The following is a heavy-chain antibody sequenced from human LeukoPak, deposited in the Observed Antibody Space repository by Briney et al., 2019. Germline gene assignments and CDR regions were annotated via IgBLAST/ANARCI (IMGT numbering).Heavy chain of an antibody. CDR3: AGPDSGYYYYGMDV. CDR1: GYTFTSYG. Sequence: GASVTVSFKGSGYTFTSYGISWVRQAPGQGVEWVGWIRAYNGNTNYAQKLQVRLTMTTDTSTSTAYMELRSLRSHGTAVYYCAGPDSGYYYYGMDVWGQGTTLTVSS. V-gene: IGHV1-18*01. J-gene: IGHJ6*02. CDR2: IRAYNGNT. D-gene: IGHD7-27*01.